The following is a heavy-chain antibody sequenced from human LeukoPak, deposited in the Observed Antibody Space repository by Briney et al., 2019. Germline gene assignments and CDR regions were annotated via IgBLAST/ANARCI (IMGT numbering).Heavy chain of an antibody. CDR3: ARGYGSSDYYRYYFDY. V-gene: IGHV1-18*01. J-gene: IGHJ4*02. CDR1: GYTFTSYG. D-gene: IGHD3-22*01. CDR2: ISPYNGDT. Sequence: ASVKVSCKASGYTFTSYGISWVRQAPGQGLEWLGWISPYNGDTNYAQNLQGRVTMTTDTSTSTAYMELRSLRSDDTAVYHCARGYGSSDYYRYYFDYWGQGTLVTVSS.